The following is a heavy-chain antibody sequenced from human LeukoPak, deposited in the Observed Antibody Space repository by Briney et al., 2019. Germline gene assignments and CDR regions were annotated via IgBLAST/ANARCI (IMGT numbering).Heavy chain of an antibody. V-gene: IGHV1-24*01. CDR2: FDPEDGET. D-gene: IGHD6-19*01. CDR3: ATGLAVAGIYDY. J-gene: IGHJ4*02. Sequence: GASVKVSCKVSGYTLTELSMHWVRQAPGKGLEWMGGFDPEDGETIYAQKFQGRVTMTEDTSTDTAYMELSSLRSEDTAVYYCATGLAVAGIYDYWGQGTLVTVSS. CDR1: GYTLTELS.